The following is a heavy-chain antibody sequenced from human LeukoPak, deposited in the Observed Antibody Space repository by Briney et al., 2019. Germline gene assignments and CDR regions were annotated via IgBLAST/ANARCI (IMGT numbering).Heavy chain of an antibody. V-gene: IGHV3-11*05. Sequence: GGSLRLSCAASGFTFSDYYMSWIRQAPGKGLEWVSYISSSSYANYADSMKGRFTISRDNARNSLYLQMDSLRAEDTAVFYCARVKYSSGWYTFDYWGQGTLLTVSS. CDR3: ARVKYSSGWYTFDY. CDR2: ISSSSYA. J-gene: IGHJ4*02. D-gene: IGHD6-19*01. CDR1: GFTFSDYY.